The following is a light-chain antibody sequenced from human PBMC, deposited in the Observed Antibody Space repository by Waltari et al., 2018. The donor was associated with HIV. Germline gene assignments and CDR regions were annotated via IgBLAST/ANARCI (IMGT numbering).Light chain of an antibody. CDR3: QVWDMGSEQPG. J-gene: IGLJ2*01. V-gene: IGLV3-21*02. Sequence: SYELTQAPSLSVSPGQTARNTGGGNNIGSNTVHWYQPQPGPAPVPVVYDDSYRPAGIPERFSGSNSGNTATLTISRVGDGDEADYYCQVWDMGSEQPGFGGGTELTVL. CDR1: NIGSNT. CDR2: DDS.